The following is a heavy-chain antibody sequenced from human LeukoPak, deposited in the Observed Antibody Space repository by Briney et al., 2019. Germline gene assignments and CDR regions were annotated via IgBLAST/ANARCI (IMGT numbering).Heavy chain of an antibody. CDR1: GYTFTSNY. J-gene: IGHJ4*02. CDR3: ARDQEGFDY. CDR2: TYPRDGST. V-gene: IGHV1-46*01. Sequence: EASVNVSCKASGYTFTSNYIHWVRQAPGQGLEWMGMTYPRDGSTSYAQKFQGRVTVTRDTSTSTVHMELSGLRSEDTAVYYCARDQEGFDYWGQGTLVTVSS.